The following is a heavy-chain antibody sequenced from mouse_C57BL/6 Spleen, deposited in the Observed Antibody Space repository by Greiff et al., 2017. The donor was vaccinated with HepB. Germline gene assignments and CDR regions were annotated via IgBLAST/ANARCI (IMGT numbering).Heavy chain of an antibody. CDR2: IRLKSDNYAT. J-gene: IGHJ2*01. D-gene: IGHD1-1*01. V-gene: IGHV6-3*01. Sequence: EVKVEESGGGLVQPGGSMKLSCVASGFTFSNYWMNWVRQSPEKGLEWVAQIRLKSDNYATHYAESVKGRFTISRDDSKSSVYLQMNNLRAEDTGIYYCSITTVPYYFDYWGQGTTLTVSS. CDR3: SITTVPYYFDY. CDR1: GFTFSNYW.